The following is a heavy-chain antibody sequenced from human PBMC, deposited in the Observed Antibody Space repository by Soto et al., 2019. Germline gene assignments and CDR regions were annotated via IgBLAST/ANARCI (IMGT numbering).Heavy chain of an antibody. CDR3: ARDKMIGTARNAFHI. V-gene: IGHV4-31*03. J-gene: IGHJ3*02. D-gene: IGHD3-22*01. Sequence: SSETLALTCSVSGGSIASVAYYWTWIRQHPWKGLEWIGYSSYSGSTYYNPSLKSRVTISVDTSKNHFSLKLSSVTAADTAVYYCARDKMIGTARNAFHIRGQRTMVTVSS. CDR2: SSYSGST. CDR1: GGSIASVAYY.